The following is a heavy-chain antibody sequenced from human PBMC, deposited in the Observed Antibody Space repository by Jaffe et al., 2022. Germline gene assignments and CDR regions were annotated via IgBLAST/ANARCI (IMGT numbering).Heavy chain of an antibody. CDR2: ISAYNGNT. Sequence: QVQLVQSGAEVKKPGASVKVSCKASGYIFVTYGISWVRQAPGQGLEWMGWISAYNGNTHYAQDLQGRVTMTTDTSTSTAYMELRSLRSDDTAVYYCARDKFGGGYSDFWSGHYGRDHYFYMDVWGKGTTVTVSS. CDR1: GYIFVTYG. V-gene: IGHV1-18*01. CDR3: ARDKFGGGYSDFWSGHYGRDHYFYMDV. D-gene: IGHD3-3*01. J-gene: IGHJ6*03.